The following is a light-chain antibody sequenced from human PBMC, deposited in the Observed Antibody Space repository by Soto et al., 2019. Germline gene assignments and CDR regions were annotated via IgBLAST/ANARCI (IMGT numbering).Light chain of an antibody. J-gene: IGKJ4*01. CDR1: QSVSSN. Sequence: EIVMTQSPATLSVSPGERATLSCRASQSVSSNLAWYQQKPGQAPRLPSRFSGSGSGTDFTLTISSLQPEDFATYYCQQFNNYPLTFGGGTKVDIK. V-gene: IGKV3-15*01. CDR3: QQFNNYPLT.